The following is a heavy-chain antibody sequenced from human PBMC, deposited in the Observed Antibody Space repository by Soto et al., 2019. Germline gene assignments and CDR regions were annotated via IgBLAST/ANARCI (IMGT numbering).Heavy chain of an antibody. D-gene: IGHD6-13*01. CDR3: AREGVWAAAGTPHVSPFDY. Sequence: QVQLVQSGAEVKKPGSSVKVSCKASGGTFSSYAISWVRQAPGQGLEWMGGIIPIFGTANYAQKFQGRVTITADESTSTAYMELSSLRSEDTAVYYCAREGVWAAAGTPHVSPFDYWGQGTLVTVSS. CDR1: GGTFSSYA. J-gene: IGHJ4*02. CDR2: IIPIFGTA. V-gene: IGHV1-69*12.